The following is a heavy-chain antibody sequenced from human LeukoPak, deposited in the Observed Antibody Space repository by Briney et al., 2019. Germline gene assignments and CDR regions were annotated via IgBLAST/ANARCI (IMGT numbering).Heavy chain of an antibody. D-gene: IGHD3-22*01. J-gene: IGHJ4*02. Sequence: KSGGSLRLSCAASGFTVSNNYMNWVRQAPGKGLVWVSRISSDGSSTDYADSVKGRFTISRDNAKNTLYLQMNSLRAEDTAVYYCASRIPYDSSSYWGQGTLVTVSS. CDR3: ASRIPYDSSSY. CDR1: GFTVSNNY. CDR2: ISSDGSST. V-gene: IGHV3-74*01.